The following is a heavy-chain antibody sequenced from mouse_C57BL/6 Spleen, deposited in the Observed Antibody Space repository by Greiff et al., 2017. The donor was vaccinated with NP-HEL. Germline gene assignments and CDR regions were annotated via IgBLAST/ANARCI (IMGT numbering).Heavy chain of an antibody. J-gene: IGHJ4*01. V-gene: IGHV1-50*01. CDR1: GYTFTSYW. D-gene: IGHD1-1*01. CDR3: ARRPITTVGAMDY. CDR2: IDPSDSYT. Sequence: VQLQQSGAELVKPGASVKLSCKASGYTFTSYWMQWVNQRPGQGLEWIGEIDPSDSYTNYNQKFKGKATLTVDTSSSTAYMQLSSLTSEDSAVYYCARRPITTVGAMDYWGQGTSVTVSS.